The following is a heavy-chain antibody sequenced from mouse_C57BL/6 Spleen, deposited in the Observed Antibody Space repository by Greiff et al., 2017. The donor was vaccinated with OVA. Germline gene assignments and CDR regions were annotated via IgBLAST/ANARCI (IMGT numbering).Heavy chain of an antibody. Sequence: QVQLQQSGPGLVAPSQSLSITCTVSGFSLTSYGVHWVRQPPGKGLEWLVVIWSDGSTTYNSALKSRLSISKDNSKSQVFLKMNSLQTDDTAMYYCARHYYGSSWSYAMDYWGQGTSVTVSS. CDR1: GFSLTSYG. J-gene: IGHJ4*01. V-gene: IGHV2-6-1*01. CDR2: IWSDGST. D-gene: IGHD1-1*01. CDR3: ARHYYGSSWSYAMDY.